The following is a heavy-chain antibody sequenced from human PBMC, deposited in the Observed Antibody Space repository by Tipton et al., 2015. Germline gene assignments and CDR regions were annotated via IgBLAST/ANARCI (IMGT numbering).Heavy chain of an antibody. Sequence: TLSLTCAVYGGSFSGYYWSWIRQTPGKGLEWIGEINHGGSGNYKTSLKSRVSVSVDTSKNQFSLRVTSVTAADTAVYYCARGAGNSSTWDFDYWAQGSLVTVSS. D-gene: IGHD6-13*01. V-gene: IGHV4-34*01. J-gene: IGHJ4*02. CDR2: INHGGSG. CDR1: GGSFSGYY. CDR3: ARGAGNSSTWDFDY.